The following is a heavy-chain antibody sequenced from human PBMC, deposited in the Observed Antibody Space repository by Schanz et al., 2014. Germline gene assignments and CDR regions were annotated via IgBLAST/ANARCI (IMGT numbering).Heavy chain of an antibody. Sequence: QVQLQESGPGLVKPSQTLSLTCTVSGDSISSGGYYWSWIRQHPGKGLEWIGYISYSGVTYYNPSLKSRVTISMHTSKNQFSLRLDSVTAADTAVYYCALREKPYGPFASWGQGALVTVSS. D-gene: IGHD3-10*01. J-gene: IGHJ4*02. CDR3: ALREKPYGPFAS. CDR2: ISYSGVT. V-gene: IGHV4-31*03. CDR1: GDSISSGGYY.